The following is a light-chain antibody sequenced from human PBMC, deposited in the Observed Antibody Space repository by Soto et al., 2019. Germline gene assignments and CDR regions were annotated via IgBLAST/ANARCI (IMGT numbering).Light chain of an antibody. J-gene: IGLJ2*01. CDR2: DVS. CDR1: SSDIGGYNY. Sequence: QSALTQPRSGSGSPGQSVTISCTGTSSDIGGYNYVSWYQQHPGNAPKLMMYDVSKPPSGVTDRFSGSKSGNTASLTISVLQSEDEADYYCCSYAGSYTEVFGGGTKLTVL. CDR3: CSYAGSYTEV. V-gene: IGLV2-11*01.